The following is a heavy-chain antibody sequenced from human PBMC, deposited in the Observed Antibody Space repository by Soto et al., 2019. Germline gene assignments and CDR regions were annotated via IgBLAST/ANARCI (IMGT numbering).Heavy chain of an antibody. CDR3: ARRGRGIYSDY. V-gene: IGHV4-39*01. CDR2: IYYSGST. CDR1: GGSISSNNYY. D-gene: IGHD1-26*01. Sequence: QLQLQESGPGLVKPSETLSLTCTVSGGSISSNNYYWGWIRQPPGKGLAWIGSIYYSGSTYYNPSRKSRVTIAVDTSKNPFSLKLRSVTAADTAVYYCARRGRGIYSDYWGQGTLVTVSS. J-gene: IGHJ4*02.